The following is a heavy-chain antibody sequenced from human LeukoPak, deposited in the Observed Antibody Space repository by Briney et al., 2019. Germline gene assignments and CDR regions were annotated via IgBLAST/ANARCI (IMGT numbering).Heavy chain of an antibody. CDR2: ISSSGSTI. J-gene: IGHJ4*02. D-gene: IGHD3-10*01. CDR3: ARDLGSGSYYNVGYFDY. CDR1: GFTFSGYY. Sequence: GGSLRLSCAASGFTFSGYYMSWIRQAPGKGLEWVSYISSSGSTIYYADSVKGRFTISRDNAKNSLYLQMNSLRAEDTAVYYCARDLGSGSYYNVGYFDYWGQGTLVTVSS. V-gene: IGHV3-11*01.